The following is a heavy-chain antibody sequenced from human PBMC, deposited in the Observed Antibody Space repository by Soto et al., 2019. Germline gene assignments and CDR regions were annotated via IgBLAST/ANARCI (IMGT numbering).Heavy chain of an antibody. V-gene: IGHV4-61*03. CDR2: IFDAATA. Sequence: QVQLQESGPGLMKPSGTLSLICSVSGESVGRGTNYWSWVRQAPGRGLEWIGYIFDAATAIYNPSFESRASISLDAANTHVPLKLTSVTAADTAIYYCARDRRGRAEGFIYSYAMEVWGQGTSVTVSS. J-gene: IGHJ6*02. D-gene: IGHD6-13*01. CDR3: ARDRRGRAEGFIYSYAMEV. CDR1: GESVGRGTNY.